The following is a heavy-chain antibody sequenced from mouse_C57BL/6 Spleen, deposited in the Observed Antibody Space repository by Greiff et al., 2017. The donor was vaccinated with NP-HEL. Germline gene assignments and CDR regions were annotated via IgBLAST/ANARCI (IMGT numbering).Heavy chain of an antibody. V-gene: IGHV1-82*01. J-gene: IGHJ2*01. CDR3: ASGGTTPYFDY. Sequence: QVQLQQSGPELVKPGASVKISCKASGYAFSSSWMNWVKQRPGQGLEWIGRIYPGDGDTNYNGKFKGKATLTADKSSSTAYMQLSSLTSEDSAVYFCASGGTTPYFDYWGQGTTLTVSS. CDR1: GYAFSSSW. D-gene: IGHD2-12*01. CDR2: IYPGDGDT.